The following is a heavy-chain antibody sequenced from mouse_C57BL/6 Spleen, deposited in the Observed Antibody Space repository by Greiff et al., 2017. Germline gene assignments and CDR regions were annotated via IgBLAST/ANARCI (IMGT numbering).Heavy chain of an antibody. CDR3: ASPITTVVPSDY. V-gene: IGHV1-78*01. J-gene: IGHJ2*01. Sequence: VKLQESDAELVKPGASVKISCKVSGYTFPDHTIPRRKQRPEQGLEWIGYIYSRYCSTKYNEKVKGKATLTADESTTTAYMQLNSLTSEDAAVYFCASPITTVVPSDYWGQGTTLTVSS. CDR1: GYTFPDHT. CDR2: IYSRYCST. D-gene: IGHD1-1*01.